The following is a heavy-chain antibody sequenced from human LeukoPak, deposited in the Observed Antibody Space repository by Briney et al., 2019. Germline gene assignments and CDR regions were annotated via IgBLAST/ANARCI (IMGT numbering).Heavy chain of an antibody. CDR1: GFTVSSNY. D-gene: IGHD3-22*01. V-gene: IGHV3-53*01. Sequence: PGGSLRLSCAASGFTVSSNYMSWVRQAPGKGLEWVSVIYSGGSTYYADSVKGRFTISRDNSKNTLYLQMNSLRAEDTAVYYCAKAYYYDSSGYWSFDYWGQGTLVTVSS. J-gene: IGHJ4*02. CDR2: IYSGGST. CDR3: AKAYYYDSSGYWSFDY.